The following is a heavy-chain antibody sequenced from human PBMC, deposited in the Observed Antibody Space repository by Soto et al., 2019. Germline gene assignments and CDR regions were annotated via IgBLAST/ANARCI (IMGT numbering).Heavy chain of an antibody. V-gene: IGHV4-31*03. D-gene: IGHD5-18*01. J-gene: IGHJ6*02. CDR2: IYYSGST. CDR3: ASADGYTAGYGMDV. Sequence: QVQLQESGPGLVKSSQTLSLTCTVSGGYIRSGGYYWSWIRQHPGKGLEWIGCIYYSGSTYYSPSLKSRLIISADTSKNQFSLKLSSVTAADTAVYFCASADGYTAGYGMDVWGQGTTVTVSS. CDR1: GGYIRSGGYY.